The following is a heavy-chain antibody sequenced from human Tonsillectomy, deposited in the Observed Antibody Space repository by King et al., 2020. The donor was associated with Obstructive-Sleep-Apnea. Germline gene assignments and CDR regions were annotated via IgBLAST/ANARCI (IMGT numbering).Heavy chain of an antibody. Sequence: QLQESGPGLVKPSETLSLICTVSGGSITSSNYHWGWIRQPPGKGLEWIGTIYYSGSTYYNPSLNSRVTISVDTSKNQFSLKLSSVTAADMAVFYCARLSLVVGTTWDNWGQGTLVTVSS. CDR2: IYYSGST. J-gene: IGHJ4*02. CDR1: GGSITSSNYH. D-gene: IGHD2-15*01. V-gene: IGHV4-39*01. CDR3: ARLSLVVGTTWDN.